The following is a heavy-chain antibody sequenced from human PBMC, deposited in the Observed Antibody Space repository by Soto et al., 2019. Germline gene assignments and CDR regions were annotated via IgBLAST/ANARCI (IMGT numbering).Heavy chain of an antibody. CDR3: TSHYGNSGVFGVDV. CDR2: VQYTGRT. V-gene: IGHV4-59*08. Sequence: QVQLRESGPGLVKPSETLSLTCTVSAGSISGYYWSWIRQPRGEGLEWIGYVQYTGRTNYNPSLNSRVTISVDASKNEVSLKLTSVTAADPAVYYCTSHYGNSGVFGVDVWGQGTTVIVSS. J-gene: IGHJ6*02. CDR1: AGSISGYY. D-gene: IGHD3-10*01.